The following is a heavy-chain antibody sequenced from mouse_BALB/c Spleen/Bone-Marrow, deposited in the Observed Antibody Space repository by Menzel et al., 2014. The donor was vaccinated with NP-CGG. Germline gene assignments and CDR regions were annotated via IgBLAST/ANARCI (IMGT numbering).Heavy chain of an antibody. J-gene: IGHJ2*01. CDR1: GFTFSSFG. CDR3: ARSRFPDYGSSPFDY. Sequence: EVHLVESGGGLVQPGGSRKLSCAASGFTFSSFGMHWVRQAPEKGLEWVAYISSGSSTIYYADTVKGRFTISRDNPKNILSLQMTSLRSEDTAMYYCARSRFPDYGSSPFDYWGQGTTLTVSS. V-gene: IGHV5-17*02. CDR2: ISSGSSTI. D-gene: IGHD1-1*01.